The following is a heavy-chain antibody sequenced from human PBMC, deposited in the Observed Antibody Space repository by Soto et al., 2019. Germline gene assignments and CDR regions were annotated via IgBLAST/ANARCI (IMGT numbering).Heavy chain of an antibody. D-gene: IGHD2-2*01. CDR1: GFTFINYA. CDR3: ARKILGSTSRPNYWYFDL. V-gene: IGHV3-23*01. Sequence: EVQLLESGGALVQPGGSLRLSCAGSGFTFINYAMNWVRQAPGKGLEWVSSISGGGDAAFFPDSVRGPFTISRDNSKNTVTLQMNSLGVDDTAVYYCARKILGSTSRPNYWYFDLWGRGTLVTVSS. J-gene: IGHJ2*01. CDR2: ISGGGDAA.